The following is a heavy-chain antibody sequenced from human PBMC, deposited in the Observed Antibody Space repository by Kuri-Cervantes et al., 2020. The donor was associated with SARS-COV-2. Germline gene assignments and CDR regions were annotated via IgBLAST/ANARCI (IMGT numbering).Heavy chain of an antibody. D-gene: IGHD3-3*01. CDR3: ARILADYDFWSGYYMDV. J-gene: IGHJ6*03. CDR1: GFTFSSYS. CDR2: ISSSGSTI. Sequence: GGSLRLSCAASGFTFSSYSMNWVRQAPEKGLEWVSYISSSGSTIYYADSVKGRFTISRDNAKNSLYLQMNSLRAEDTAVYYCARILADYDFWSGYYMDVWGKGTTVTVSS. V-gene: IGHV3-48*04.